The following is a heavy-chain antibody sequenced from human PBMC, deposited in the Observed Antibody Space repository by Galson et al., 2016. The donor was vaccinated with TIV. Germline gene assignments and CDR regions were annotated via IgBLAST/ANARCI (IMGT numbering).Heavy chain of an antibody. J-gene: IGHJ4*02. V-gene: IGHV1-69*15. CDR3: ATLGGYFGSGSYKTDF. D-gene: IGHD3-10*01. CDR1: GGTFSAYG. Sequence: SCKASGGTFSAYGISWVRQAPGQGLEWMGRIIPIFHSAKSAQKFQDRVTITADESMSTVYMELSSLRSEDTAVYYCATLGGYFGSGSYKTDFWGQGTLVTVSS. CDR2: IIPIFHSA.